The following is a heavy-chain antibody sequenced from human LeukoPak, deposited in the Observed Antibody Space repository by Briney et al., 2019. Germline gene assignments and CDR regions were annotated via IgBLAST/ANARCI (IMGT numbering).Heavy chain of an antibody. V-gene: IGHV3-23*01. CDR1: GFTFSSYA. CDR2: ISGSGGST. J-gene: IGHJ5*02. CDR3: AKDGVVAALGDNWFDP. Sequence: GGSLRLSCAASGFTFSSYAMSWVRQAPGKGLEWVSAISGSGGSTYYADSVKGRFTISRDNSKNTLYLQMNSLSTEDTAFYYCAKDGVVAALGDNWFDPWGQGTLVTVSS. D-gene: IGHD2-15*01.